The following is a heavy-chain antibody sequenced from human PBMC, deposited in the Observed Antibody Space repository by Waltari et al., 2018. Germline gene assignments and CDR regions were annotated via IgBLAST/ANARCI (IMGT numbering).Heavy chain of an antibody. CDR3: AVLPPSIVATSDAFDI. CDR2: IYHSGST. CDR1: GYSISSGYY. J-gene: IGHJ3*02. D-gene: IGHD5-12*01. Sequence: QVQLQESGPGLVKPSETLSLTCTVSGYSISSGYYWGWIRQPPGKGLEWIGSIYHSGSTHYNPSLKSRVTISVDTSKNQFSLKLSSVTAADTAVYYCAVLPPSIVATSDAFDIWGQGTMVTVSS. V-gene: IGHV4-38-2*02.